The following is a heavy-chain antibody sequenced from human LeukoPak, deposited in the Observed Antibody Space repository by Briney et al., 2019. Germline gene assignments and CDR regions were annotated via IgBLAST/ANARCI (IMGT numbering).Heavy chain of an antibody. J-gene: IGHJ4*02. D-gene: IGHD3-22*01. CDR3: ARDLGQYYYDSSGYWGFDY. V-gene: IGHV3-74*01. Sequence: PGGSLRLSCAASGFTFSSYWMHWVRQAPGKGLVWVSRINSDGSSTSYADSVKGRFTISRDNAKNTLYLQMNSLRAEDTAVYYCARDLGQYYYDSSGYWGFDYWGQGTLVTVSS. CDR2: INSDGSST. CDR1: GFTFSSYW.